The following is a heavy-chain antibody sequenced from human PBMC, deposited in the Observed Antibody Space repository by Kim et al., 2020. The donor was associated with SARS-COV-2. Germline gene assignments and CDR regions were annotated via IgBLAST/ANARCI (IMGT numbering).Heavy chain of an antibody. CDR2: SEGRNK. CDR3: ANFES. V-gene: IGHV3-33*06. Sequence: SEGRNKYYADSVKGRFTLSRDNSKTMLFLQMNSLRAEDTAVYYCANFESWGQGTLVTVSS. J-gene: IGHJ4*02.